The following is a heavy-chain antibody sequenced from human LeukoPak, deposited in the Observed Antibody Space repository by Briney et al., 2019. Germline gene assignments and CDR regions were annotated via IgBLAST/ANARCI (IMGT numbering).Heavy chain of an antibody. J-gene: IGHJ4*02. CDR2: FHGRLI. Sequence: KSSETLSLTCAVSGGPISSDSHYYSWIRQSPGEGLEEIGSFHGRLIFYKSSLTSRVTISVDSSKSQFSLKLNSVTAADTAVYYCARGRRGYGYVDYWGQGILVTVSS. D-gene: IGHD5-18*01. CDR3: ARGRRGYGYVDY. V-gene: IGHV4-39*07. CDR1: GGPISSDSHY.